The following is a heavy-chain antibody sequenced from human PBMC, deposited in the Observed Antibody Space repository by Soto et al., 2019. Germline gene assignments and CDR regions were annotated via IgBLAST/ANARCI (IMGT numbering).Heavy chain of an antibody. V-gene: IGHV1-69*13. CDR1: GGTFSSYP. J-gene: IGHJ4*02. Sequence: SVKVSCKASGGTFSSYPISWVRQAPGQGLEWMGGIIPIFGTANYAQKSQGRVTITADESTSTAYMELSSLRSEDTAVYYCARGRRLDGLHGDTAMVPTDYWGQGTLVTVSS. D-gene: IGHD5-18*01. CDR3: ARGRRLDGLHGDTAMVPTDY. CDR2: IIPIFGTA.